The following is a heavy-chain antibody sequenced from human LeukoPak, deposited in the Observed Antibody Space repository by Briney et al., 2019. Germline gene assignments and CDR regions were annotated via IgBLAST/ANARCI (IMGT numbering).Heavy chain of an antibody. J-gene: IGHJ4*02. Sequence: PGGSLRLSCAASGFTFDDYGMSWVRQAPGKGLEWVSGINWNGGGTGYADSVKGRFTISRDNAKNSLYLQMNSLRAEDTALYYCARGLGEWELLYYFDYWGQGTLVTVSS. CDR3: ARGLGEWELLYYFDY. CDR1: GFTFDDYG. CDR2: INWNGGGT. D-gene: IGHD1-26*01. V-gene: IGHV3-20*04.